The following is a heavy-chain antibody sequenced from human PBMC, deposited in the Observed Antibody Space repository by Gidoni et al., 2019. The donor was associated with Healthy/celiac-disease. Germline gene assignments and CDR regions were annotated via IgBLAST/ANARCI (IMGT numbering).Heavy chain of an antibody. CDR3: ATPPGHYDDSSPRFDY. J-gene: IGHJ4*02. CDR2: IIPILGIA. Sequence: QVKLVQSGAEVKTPGSSVNVSCKASGVPFSSYAISWVRQAPGQGLEWMGRIIPILGIANYAQKFQGRVTITADKSTSTAYMELSSLRSEDTAVYYCATPPGHYDDSSPRFDYWGQGTLVTVSS. D-gene: IGHD3-22*01. V-gene: IGHV1-69*04. CDR1: GVPFSSYA.